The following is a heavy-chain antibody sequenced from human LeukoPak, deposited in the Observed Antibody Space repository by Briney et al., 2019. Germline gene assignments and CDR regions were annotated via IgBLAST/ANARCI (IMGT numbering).Heavy chain of an antibody. CDR2: INDGGII. J-gene: IGHJ6*03. CDR3: ARELRWSCVGCNYMDV. CDR1: GGSFSGYY. D-gene: IGHD4-23*01. Sequence: PSETLSLTCGVSGGSFSGYYWSWIRQPPGEGLEWIGNINDGGIINYNPSLKSRVTVSVDMSKRQFSLHLTSVTVADTAVYYCARELRWSCVGCNYMDVWGQGTTVTVSS. V-gene: IGHV4-34*01.